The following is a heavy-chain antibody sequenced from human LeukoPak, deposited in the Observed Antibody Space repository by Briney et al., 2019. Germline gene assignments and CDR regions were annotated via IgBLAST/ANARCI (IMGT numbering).Heavy chain of an antibody. D-gene: IGHD6-6*01. Sequence: GGSLKLSCAASGFTFSVSAMYWVRQASGKGLEWVGRIRNKANNYATAYAASVKGRFTISREDSKNTAYLQMNSLKAEDTAVYYCTYTSSSGVVYWGQGTLVTVSS. J-gene: IGHJ4*02. CDR1: GFTFSVSA. CDR3: TYTSSSGVVY. CDR2: IRNKANNYAT. V-gene: IGHV3-73*01.